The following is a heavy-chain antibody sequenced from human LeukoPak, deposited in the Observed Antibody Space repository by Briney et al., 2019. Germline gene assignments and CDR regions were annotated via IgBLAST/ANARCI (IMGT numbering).Heavy chain of an antibody. CDR1: GGTFSSYA. D-gene: IGHD6-19*01. CDR2: TIPMFRTA. J-gene: IGHJ4*02. CDR3: ARAVAGGGFDY. V-gene: IGHV1-69*05. Sequence: ASVKVSCKASGGTFSSYAISWVRQAPGQGLEWMGGTIPMFRTASYAQKFQGRVTMTRNTSISTAYMELSSLRSEDTAVYYCARAVAGGGFDYWGQGTLVTVSS.